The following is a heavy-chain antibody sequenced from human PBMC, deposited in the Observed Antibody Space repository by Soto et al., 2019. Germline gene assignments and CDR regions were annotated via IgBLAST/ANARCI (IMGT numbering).Heavy chain of an antibody. CDR2: IYYSGST. CDR3: ARDGVPTYYYDNSGYYKNWFDP. D-gene: IGHD3-22*01. CDR1: GGSISSGGHY. Sequence: PSETLSLTCTVSGGSISSGGHYWNWIRQHPGKGLEWIGYIYYSGSTYYNPSLKSRVTISVDTSKNQFSLKLSSVTAADTAVYYCARDGVPTYYYDNSGYYKNWFDPWGQGTLVTVSS. V-gene: IGHV4-31*03. J-gene: IGHJ5*02.